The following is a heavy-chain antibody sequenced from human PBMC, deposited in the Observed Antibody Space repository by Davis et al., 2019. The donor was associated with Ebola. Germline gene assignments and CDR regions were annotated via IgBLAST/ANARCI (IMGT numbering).Heavy chain of an antibody. V-gene: IGHV3-74*01. CDR1: GFTFDDYA. CDR3: ARVRSGSYWRYFDY. Sequence: HTGGSLRLSCAASGFTFDDYAMHWVRQAPGKGLVWVSRINSDGSSTSYADSVKGRFTISRDNAKNTLYLQMNSLRAEDTAVYYCARVRSGSYWRYFDYWGQGTLVTVSS. J-gene: IGHJ4*02. D-gene: IGHD1-26*01. CDR2: INSDGSST.